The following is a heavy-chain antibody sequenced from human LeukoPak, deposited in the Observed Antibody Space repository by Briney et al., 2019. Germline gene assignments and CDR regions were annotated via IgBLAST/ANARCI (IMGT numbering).Heavy chain of an antibody. V-gene: IGHV4-59*08. D-gene: IGHD6-19*01. J-gene: IGHJ6*02. CDR1: GGSIGSYY. CDR3: ARRIAVAGQDYYYYGMDV. CDR2: IYYSGSA. Sequence: PSETLSLTCTVSGGSIGSYYWTWIRQPPGKGLEWIGYIYYSGSANYNPSLNGRVTISVDTSKKQFSLKLSSVTAADTAVYYCARRIAVAGQDYYYYGMDVWGQGTTVTVYS.